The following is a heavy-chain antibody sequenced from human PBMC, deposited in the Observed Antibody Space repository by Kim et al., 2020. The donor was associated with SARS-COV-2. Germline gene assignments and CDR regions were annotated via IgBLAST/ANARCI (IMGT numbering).Heavy chain of an antibody. CDR3: ARLVGRTWLRFRYYYYGMDV. CDR2: ISSSSSTI. V-gene: IGHV3-48*02. D-gene: IGHD5-12*01. CDR1: GFTFSSYS. J-gene: IGHJ6*02. Sequence: GGSLRLSCAASGFTFSSYSMNWVRQAPGKGLEWVSYISSSSSTIYYADSVKGRFTISRDNAKNSLYLQMNSLRDEDTAVYYCARLVGRTWLRFRYYYYGMDVWGQGTTVTVSS.